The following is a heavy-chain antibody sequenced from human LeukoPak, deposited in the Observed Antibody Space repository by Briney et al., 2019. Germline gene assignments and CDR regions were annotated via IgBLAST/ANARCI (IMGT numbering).Heavy chain of an antibody. CDR1: GFTFSSYA. J-gene: IGHJ3*02. CDR2: ISYDGSNK. Sequence: TGGSLRRSCAASGFTFSSYAMHWVRQAPGKGLEWVAVISYDGSNKYYADSVKGRFTISRDNSKNTLYLQMNSLRAEDTAVYYCATHCSSTSCKGAFDTWGQGTMVTVSS. D-gene: IGHD2-2*01. V-gene: IGHV3-30*04. CDR3: ATHCSSTSCKGAFDT.